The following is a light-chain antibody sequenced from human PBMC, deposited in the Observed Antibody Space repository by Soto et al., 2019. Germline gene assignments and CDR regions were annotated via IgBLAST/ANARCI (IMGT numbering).Light chain of an antibody. CDR2: DVS. Sequence: QSVLTQPASVSGFPGQSIPISCTGTSSDVGGYNYVSWYQQHPGKAPKLMIYDVSNRPSGVSNRFSGSKSGNTASLTISGLQAEDEADYYCSSYTSSSTYVFGTGTKVTVL. J-gene: IGLJ1*01. CDR1: SSDVGGYNY. CDR3: SSYTSSSTYV. V-gene: IGLV2-14*01.